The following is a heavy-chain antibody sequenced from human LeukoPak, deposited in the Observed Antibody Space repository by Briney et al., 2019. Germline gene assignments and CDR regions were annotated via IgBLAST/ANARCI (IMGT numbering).Heavy chain of an antibody. CDR3: AGRWPGDY. J-gene: IGHJ4*02. CDR2: IIPILGIA. D-gene: IGHD4-23*01. CDR1: GGSFSSYA. V-gene: IGHV1-69*04. Sequence: SVKVSCKASGGSFSSYAISWVRQAPGQGLEWMGRIIPILGIANYAQKFQGRVTITADKSTSTAYMELSSLRSEDTAVYYCAGRWPGDYWGQGTLVTVSS.